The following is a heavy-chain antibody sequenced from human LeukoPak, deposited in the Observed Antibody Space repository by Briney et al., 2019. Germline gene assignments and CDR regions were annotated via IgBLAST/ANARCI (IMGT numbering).Heavy chain of an antibody. V-gene: IGHV3-23*01. J-gene: IGHJ3*02. CDR3: AKVRSPTVVTQLNAFDI. CDR1: GLTFSTYG. CDR2: INGSGSNT. Sequence: RGSLRLSCAASGLTFSTYGMNWVRPAPGERLGRVSAINGSGSNTYYAVSGKGRFTVYRDNSKITLFLQMKSVRADDTAVYYCAKVRSPTVVTQLNAFDIWGQGTMVTVSS. D-gene: IGHD4-23*01.